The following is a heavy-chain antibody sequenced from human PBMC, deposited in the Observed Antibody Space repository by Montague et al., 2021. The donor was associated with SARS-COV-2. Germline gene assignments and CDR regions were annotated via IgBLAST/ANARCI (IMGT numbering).Heavy chain of an antibody. Sequence: SESLSLTRSVSGGPFSSTSFYWGWIRQSPGKGLEWVANFYYNGITYYNPSLKSRVTLSVDPSTNQFFLKLTSVTAADTAVYYCARPRPGGPNNWFDTWGQGILVTVSS. CDR3: ARPRPGGPNNWFDT. V-gene: IGHV4-39*01. CDR2: FYYNGIT. D-gene: IGHD6-6*01. J-gene: IGHJ5*02. CDR1: GGPFSSTSFY.